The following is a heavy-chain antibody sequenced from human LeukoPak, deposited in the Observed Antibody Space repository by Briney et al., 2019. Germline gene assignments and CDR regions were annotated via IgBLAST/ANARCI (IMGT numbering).Heavy chain of an antibody. J-gene: IGHJ4*02. V-gene: IGHV1-8*03. D-gene: IGHD4-17*01. CDR3: ARTTSLTASGYDC. CDR2: MNPYNGDR. Sequence: ASVKVSCKTSGHTFTTYHINWVRQATGQGLEWLGWMNPYNGDRGYAQKFQGRLSITSDTSISTAYMELGSLKSDDTAVYFCARTTSLTASGYDCWGQGTLVTVSS. CDR1: GHTFTTYH.